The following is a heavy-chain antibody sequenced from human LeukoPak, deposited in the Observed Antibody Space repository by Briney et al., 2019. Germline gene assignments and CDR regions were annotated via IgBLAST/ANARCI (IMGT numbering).Heavy chain of an antibody. V-gene: IGHV1-2*02. CDR3: ARNKEGKSLDY. Sequence: GESLKISCKASGYSFTDYYIHWVRQAPGQGLEWMAWMNPKRGDTSYAQKFQGRVTMTRDTSISTAYMELSRLRFDDTAVYYCARNKEGKSLDYWGQGTLVTVSS. J-gene: IGHJ4*02. CDR1: GYSFTDYY. CDR2: MNPKRGDT.